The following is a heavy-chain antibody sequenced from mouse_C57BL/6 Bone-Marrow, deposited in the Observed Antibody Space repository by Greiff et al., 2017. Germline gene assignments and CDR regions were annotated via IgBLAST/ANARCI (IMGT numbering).Heavy chain of an antibody. Sequence: QVQLQQSGAELARPGASVKLSCKASGYTFTSYGISWVKQRTGQGLEWIGEIYPRSGNTYYNEKFKGKATLTADKSSSTAYMELRSLTSEDSAVYFCVEYGGFAYWGQGTLVTVSA. CDR2: IYPRSGNT. CDR1: GYTFTSYG. D-gene: IGHD5-1*01. V-gene: IGHV1-81*01. CDR3: VEYGGFAY. J-gene: IGHJ3*01.